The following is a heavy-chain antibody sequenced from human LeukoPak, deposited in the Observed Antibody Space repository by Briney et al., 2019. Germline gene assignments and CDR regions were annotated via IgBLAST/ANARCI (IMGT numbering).Heavy chain of an antibody. Sequence: GGSLRLSCAASGFTFSSYGMSWVRQAPGKGLEWVSAISGSGGSTYYADSVKGLFTISRDNSKNTLYLQMNSLKTEDTAVYYCTRHGGRDYYDSSEDAFDIWGQGTMVIVSS. V-gene: IGHV3-23*01. CDR3: TRHGGRDYYDSSEDAFDI. D-gene: IGHD3-22*01. J-gene: IGHJ3*02. CDR1: GFTFSSYG. CDR2: ISGSGGST.